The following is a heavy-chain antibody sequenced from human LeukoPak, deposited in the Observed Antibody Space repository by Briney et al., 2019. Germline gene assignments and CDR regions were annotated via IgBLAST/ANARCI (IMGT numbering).Heavy chain of an antibody. CDR1: GGSISSYY. J-gene: IGHJ4*02. CDR3: ARTLKGVAGTRSRVFDY. D-gene: IGHD6-19*01. CDR2: IYTSGST. V-gene: IGHV4-4*07. Sequence: SETLSLTCTVSGGSISSYYWSWIRQPAGKGLEWIGRIYTSGSTNYNPSLKSRVTISVDTSKNRFSLKLSSVTAADTAVYYCARTLKGVAGTRSRVFDYWGQGTLVTVSS.